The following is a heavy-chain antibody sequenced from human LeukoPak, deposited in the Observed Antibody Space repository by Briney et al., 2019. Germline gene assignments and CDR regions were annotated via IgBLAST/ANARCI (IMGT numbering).Heavy chain of an antibody. Sequence: PSETLSLTCTVSGGSISSYYWSWLRQPPGKGLEWIGYIYYSGSTNYNPSLTSRVTILVDPSKNQFSLKLSSVTAADTAVYYCARDLRGLEAFDIWGQGTMVTVSS. CDR3: ARDLRGLEAFDI. J-gene: IGHJ3*02. CDR2: IYYSGST. V-gene: IGHV4-59*01. CDR1: GGSISSYY. D-gene: IGHD1-1*01.